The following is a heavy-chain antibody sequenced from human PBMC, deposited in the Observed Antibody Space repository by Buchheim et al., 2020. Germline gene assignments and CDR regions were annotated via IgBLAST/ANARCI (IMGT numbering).Heavy chain of an antibody. CDR1: GFTFSTYG. CDR2: IWYDGSKT. D-gene: IGHD1-14*01. Sequence: QVQMVESGGGVVQPGGSLRLSCATSGFTFSTYGMHWVRQAPGKGLEWVAVIWYDGSKTYYADSVEGRFTISRDNSKNKVSLQMNSLRAEDTAVYYCTRDIRSRYFDYWGQGT. V-gene: IGHV3-33*01. J-gene: IGHJ4*02. CDR3: TRDIRSRYFDY.